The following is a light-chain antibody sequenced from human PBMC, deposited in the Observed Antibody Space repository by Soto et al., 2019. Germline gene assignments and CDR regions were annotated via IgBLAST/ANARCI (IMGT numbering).Light chain of an antibody. Sequence: EVVMTQSPATLSVSPGERATLSCRASQGVSSNLAWYQQKPGQAPRLLISGASTRATGIPARFSGSGSGTEFTLTISSLQSEDFAVYYCQQYNDWPFTFGPGTKVEVK. CDR2: GAS. V-gene: IGKV3-15*01. J-gene: IGKJ3*01. CDR3: QQYNDWPFT. CDR1: QGVSSN.